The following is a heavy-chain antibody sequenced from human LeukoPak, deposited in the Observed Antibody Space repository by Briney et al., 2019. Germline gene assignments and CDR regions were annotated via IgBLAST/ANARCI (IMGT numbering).Heavy chain of an antibody. CDR3: ARVGWDDSSGYYRGYFDY. J-gene: IGHJ4*02. Sequence: SETLSLTCTVSGGSISSYYWSWIRQPPGKGLEWIGYSHYSGSTDYNPSLKSRVTISVDTSKNQFSLKLSSVTAADTAVYYCARVGWDDSSGYYRGYFDYWGQGTLVTVSS. D-gene: IGHD3-22*01. CDR1: GGSISSYY. V-gene: IGHV4-59*01. CDR2: SHYSGST.